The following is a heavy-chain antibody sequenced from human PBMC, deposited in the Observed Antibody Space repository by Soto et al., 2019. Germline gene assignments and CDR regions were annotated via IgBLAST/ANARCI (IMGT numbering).Heavy chain of an antibody. CDR3: AKGSIEYSDSVYN. V-gene: IGHV3-23*01. J-gene: IGHJ4*02. CDR2: ISARGGSS. D-gene: IGHD4-17*01. Sequence: DVQLLESGGGLVQPGGSLRLSCAASGFSFSSYAMVWVRQAPGKGLEWVSVISARGGSSYFADSVKGRFTISRDNSKNVLSLEMNSLRAEDTAIYFCAKGSIEYSDSVYNWGQGTLVLGSS. CDR1: GFSFSSYA.